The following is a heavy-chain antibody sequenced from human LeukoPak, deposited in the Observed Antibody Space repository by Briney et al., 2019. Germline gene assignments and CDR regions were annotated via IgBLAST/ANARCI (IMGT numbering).Heavy chain of an antibody. Sequence: PSETLSLTCAVSGVAFSNYYWSWVRQSPRKGLEWIGEINHSGYTNYNPSLKSRVTMSIDTSKNQFSLMLTSVTAADTAVYYCTRAVAGHPDWGQGTLDTVSS. J-gene: IGHJ4*02. V-gene: IGHV4-34*01. CDR3: TRAVAGHPD. CDR2: INHSGYT. CDR1: GVAFSNYY. D-gene: IGHD6-19*01.